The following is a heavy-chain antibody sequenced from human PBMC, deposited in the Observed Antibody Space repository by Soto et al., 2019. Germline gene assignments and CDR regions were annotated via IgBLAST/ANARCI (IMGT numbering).Heavy chain of an antibody. CDR1: GYTFTSYG. V-gene: IGHV1-18*04. Sequence: QVQLVQSGAEVKKPGASVKVSCKASGYTFTSYGIIWVRQAPGQGLEWMGWIIAYNGHTNYAQKLQGRVTMTTDTFTTTAYMELRSLSSADTAVYYCARGSLPKGSRMDVWGQGTTVTVSS. J-gene: IGHJ6*02. CDR2: IIAYNGHT. CDR3: ARGSLPKGSRMDV. D-gene: IGHD3-10*01.